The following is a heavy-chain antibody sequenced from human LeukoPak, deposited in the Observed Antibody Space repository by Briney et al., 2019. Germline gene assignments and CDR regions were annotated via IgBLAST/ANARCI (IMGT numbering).Heavy chain of an antibody. V-gene: IGHV3-20*04. CDR3: ARIPEGATTVISHYCYYMDV. CDR2: INWNGGST. CDR1: GFTFDDYG. J-gene: IGHJ6*03. Sequence: GGSLRLSCAASGFTFDDYGMSWVRQAPGKGLEWVSGINWNGGSTGYADSVKGRFTISRDNAKNSLYLQMNSLRAEDTALYYCARIPEGATTVISHYCYYMDVWGKGTTVTVSS. D-gene: IGHD4-17*01.